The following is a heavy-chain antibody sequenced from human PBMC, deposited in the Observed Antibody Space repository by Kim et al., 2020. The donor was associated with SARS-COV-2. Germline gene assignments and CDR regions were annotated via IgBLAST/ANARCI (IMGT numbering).Heavy chain of an antibody. D-gene: IGHD3-10*01. CDR2: INHSGST. V-gene: IGHV4-34*01. Sequence: SETLSLTCAVYGGSFSGYYWSWIRQPPGKGLEWIGEINHSGSTNYNPSLKSRVTISVDTSKNQFSLKLSSVTAADTAVYYCARGAITMVRGVRAQDYGMDVWGQGTTVTVSS. J-gene: IGHJ6*02. CDR1: GGSFSGYY. CDR3: ARGAITMVRGVRAQDYGMDV.